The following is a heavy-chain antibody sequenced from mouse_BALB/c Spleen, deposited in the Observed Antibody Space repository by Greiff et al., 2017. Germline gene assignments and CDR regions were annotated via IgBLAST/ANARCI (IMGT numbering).Heavy chain of an antibody. Sequence: EVQRVESGGDLVKPGGSLKLSCAASGFTFSSYGMSWVRQTPDKRLEWVATISSGGSYTYYPDSVKGRFTISRDNAKNTLYLQMSSLKSEDTAMYYCARYRTSYAMDYWGQGTSVTVSS. CDR1: GFTFSSYG. V-gene: IGHV5-6*01. CDR3: ARYRTSYAMDY. J-gene: IGHJ4*01. D-gene: IGHD2-14*01. CDR2: ISSGGSYT.